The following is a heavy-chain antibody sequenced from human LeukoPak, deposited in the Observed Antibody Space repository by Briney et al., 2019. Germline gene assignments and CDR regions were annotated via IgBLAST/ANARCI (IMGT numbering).Heavy chain of an antibody. V-gene: IGHV1-2*02. CDR2: INLNSGGT. CDR1: GYTFTNYY. CDR3: VRDLGAVAGTHY. Sequence: ASVKVSCKASGYTFTNYYMHWVRQAPGQGLEWMGWINLNSGGTKYAQKFQGRVTMTRETSITTAYVELSSLRSDDTAIYYCVRDLGAVAGTHYWGQGTLVTVSS. J-gene: IGHJ4*02. D-gene: IGHD6-19*01.